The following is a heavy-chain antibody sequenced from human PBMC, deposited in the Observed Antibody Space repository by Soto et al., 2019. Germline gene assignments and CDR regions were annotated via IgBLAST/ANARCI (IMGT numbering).Heavy chain of an antibody. Sequence: PSETLSLTCSVSGGSISSGGYYWSWIRQHPGKGLEWIGYIHYSWSTHYSPSLKSRLTMAVDTSKNQFSLKLSSVTAADTAVYYCARDWVSRAFDPWGQGTLVTVSS. CDR2: IHYSWST. D-gene: IGHD3-16*01. J-gene: IGHJ5*02. V-gene: IGHV4-31*03. CDR3: ARDWVSRAFDP. CDR1: GGSISSGGYY.